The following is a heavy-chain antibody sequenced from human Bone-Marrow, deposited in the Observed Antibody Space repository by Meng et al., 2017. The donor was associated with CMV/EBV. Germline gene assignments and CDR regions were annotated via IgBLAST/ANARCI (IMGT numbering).Heavy chain of an antibody. CDR2: IYSGGST. CDR3: ARDSLVGATGAIPTNYYYYYGMDV. J-gene: IGHJ6*02. CDR1: GFTVSSNY. D-gene: IGHD1-26*01. Sequence: GESLKISCAASGFTVSSNYMSWVRQAPGKGLEWVSVIYSGGSTYYADSVKGRFTISRDNSKNTLYLQMNSLRAEDTAVYYCARDSLVGATGAIPTNYYYYYGMDVWGQGTTFTVSS. V-gene: IGHV3-53*01.